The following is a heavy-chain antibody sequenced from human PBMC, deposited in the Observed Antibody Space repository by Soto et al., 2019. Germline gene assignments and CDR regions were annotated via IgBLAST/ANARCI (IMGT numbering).Heavy chain of an antibody. V-gene: IGHV4-31*02. CDR3: AGTIDCSSTSCYTYRSDY. CDR2: IYYSGST. D-gene: IGHD2-2*02. J-gene: IGHJ4*02. CDR1: GGSISSGGYY. Sequence: LCGGSISSGGYYWSWIRQHPGKGLEWIGYIYYSGSTYYNPSLKSRVTISVDTSKNQFSLKLSSVTAADTAVYYCAGTIDCSSTSCYTYRSDYWGQGTLVTVSS.